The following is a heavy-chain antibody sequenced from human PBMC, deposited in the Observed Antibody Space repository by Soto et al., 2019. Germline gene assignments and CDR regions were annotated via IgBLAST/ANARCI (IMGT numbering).Heavy chain of an antibody. V-gene: IGHV5-51*01. J-gene: IGHJ4*02. CDR3: ARAGYSSSWAFDY. CDR2: IYPGDSDT. CDR1: GYSFTSYW. D-gene: IGHD6-13*01. Sequence: PGESLKISCKGSGYSFTSYWIGWVRQLPGKGLEWMGIIYPGDSDTRYSPPFQGQVTISADKSISTAYLQWSSLKASDTAMYYCARAGYSSSWAFDYWGQGTLVTVSS.